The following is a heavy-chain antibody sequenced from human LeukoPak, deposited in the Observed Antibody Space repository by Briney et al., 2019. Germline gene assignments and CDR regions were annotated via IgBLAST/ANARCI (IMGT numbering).Heavy chain of an antibody. D-gene: IGHD1-14*01. V-gene: IGHV3-11*04. Sequence: GGSLRLSCAASGFTFSDNYMIWIRQAPGKGLEWVSYISNSGTTMYYADPVKGRFAISRDNAKNSLYLQMSSLRAEDTAVYYCARARKGYYFDYWGQGTLVTVSS. CDR3: ARARKGYYFDY. CDR2: ISNSGTTM. CDR1: GFTFSDNY. J-gene: IGHJ4*02.